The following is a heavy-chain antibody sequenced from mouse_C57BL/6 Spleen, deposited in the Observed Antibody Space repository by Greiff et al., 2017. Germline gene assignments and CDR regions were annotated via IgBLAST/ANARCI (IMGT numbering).Heavy chain of an antibody. Sequence: ELQLQQSGPELVKPGASVQISCKASGYSFTDYNMNWLKQSNGKSLEWIGVIHPNYGTTSYNQKFKGKATLTVDQSSNTAYMQLNSLTSEDSAVYYCVYGSSPAWFAYWGQGTLVTVSA. CDR2: IHPNYGTT. D-gene: IGHD1-1*01. CDR3: VYGSSPAWFAY. J-gene: IGHJ3*01. CDR1: GYSFTDYN. V-gene: IGHV1-39*01.